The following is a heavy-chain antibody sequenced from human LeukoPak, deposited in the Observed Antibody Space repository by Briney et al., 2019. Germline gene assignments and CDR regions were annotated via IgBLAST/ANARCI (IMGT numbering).Heavy chain of an antibody. D-gene: IGHD3-22*01. J-gene: IGHJ6*02. V-gene: IGHV3-11*01. CDR3: ARDLNRGDSSGYYYGYYYYGMDV. CDR1: GFTFSDYY. CDR2: ISSSGSTI. Sequence: GGSLRLSCAASGFTFSDYYMSWIRQAPGKGLEWVSYISSSGSTIYYADSVKGRFTISRDNAKNSLYLQMNSLRAEDTAVYYCARDLNRGDSSGYYYGYYYYGMDVWGQGTTVTVSS.